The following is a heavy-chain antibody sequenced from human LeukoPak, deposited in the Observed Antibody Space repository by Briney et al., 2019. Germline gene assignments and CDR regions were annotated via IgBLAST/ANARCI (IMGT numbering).Heavy chain of an antibody. D-gene: IGHD1-26*01. V-gene: IGHV2-70*11. CDR3: ARIQRISQSGDAFDI. Sequence: SGPTLVNSTQTLTLTCTFSGFSLKTSGMCVSWIRQAPGKALEWLARIDWDNTQYFSTSLKTRLTLSKDTSKNQVVLTMTNMAPVDTATYYCARIQRISQSGDAFDIWGQGRMVTVTS. J-gene: IGHJ3*02. CDR2: IDWDNTQ. CDR1: GFSLKTSGMC.